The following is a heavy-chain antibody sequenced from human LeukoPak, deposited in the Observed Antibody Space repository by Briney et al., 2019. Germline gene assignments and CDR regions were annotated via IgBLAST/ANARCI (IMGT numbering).Heavy chain of an antibody. CDR2: IGISGTTM. J-gene: IGHJ3*02. CDR3: TRGGSSGYHYNAFDI. D-gene: IGHD3-22*01. Sequence: QPGGSLRLSCAASGFTFSGYEMNWVRQAPGKGLEWVSYIGISGTTMFYADSVKGRFTISRDNSRTSLYLQMSSLRAEDTAVYYCTRGGSSGYHYNAFDIWGLGTMVTVSS. CDR1: GFTFSGYE. V-gene: IGHV3-48*03.